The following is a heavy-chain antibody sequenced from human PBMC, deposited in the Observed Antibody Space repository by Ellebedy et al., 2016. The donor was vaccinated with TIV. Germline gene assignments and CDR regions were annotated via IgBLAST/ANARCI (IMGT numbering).Heavy chain of an antibody. D-gene: IGHD1-1*01. CDR2: ISSSSSTM. Sequence: PGGSLRLSCAASGFTFSSYSLNWVRQAPWKGLAWVSYISSSSSTMYYADSVKGRFTISRDNAKSSLFLQMNILRDEDTAVYYCARVGVLERRGAFDIWGQGTMVTVSS. CDR3: ARVGVLERRGAFDI. CDR1: GFTFSSYS. J-gene: IGHJ3*02. V-gene: IGHV3-48*02.